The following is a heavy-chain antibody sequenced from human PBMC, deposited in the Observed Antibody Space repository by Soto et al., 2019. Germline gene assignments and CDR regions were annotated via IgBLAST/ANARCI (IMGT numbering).Heavy chain of an antibody. CDR1: GASISSNNY. CDR2: IHYSGNT. V-gene: IGHV4-39*01. D-gene: IGHD6-19*01. Sequence: QLQLQESGPGLVKPSETLSLTCTVSGASISSNNYWVWIRQPPGKGLEWIGSIHYSGNTYYNSSLESRVTISLDPSNNQFSLNLPSVTAADTAVYYRARHDQWLIRLYYWGQGALVTVSS. J-gene: IGHJ4*02. CDR3: ARHDQWLIRLYY.